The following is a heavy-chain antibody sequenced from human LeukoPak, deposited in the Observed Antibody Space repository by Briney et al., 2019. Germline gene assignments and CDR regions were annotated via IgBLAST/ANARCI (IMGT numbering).Heavy chain of an antibody. CDR1: GGSIINDDYY. CDR3: ASDSSPGPQFL. V-gene: IGHV4-31*03. CDR2: IFHSGNT. Sequence: PSQTLSLTCTVSGGSIINDDYYCSWIRLHPGKGLEWLGYIFHSGNTYYNPSLKSRVSISVDTAKNQFSLKLSSVTAADTAVYYCASDSSPGPQFLWGQGTLVTVSS. D-gene: IGHD2/OR15-2a*01. J-gene: IGHJ4*02.